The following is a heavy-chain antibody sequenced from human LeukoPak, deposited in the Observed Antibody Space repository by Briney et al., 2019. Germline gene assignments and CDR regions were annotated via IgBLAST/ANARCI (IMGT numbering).Heavy chain of an antibody. D-gene: IGHD6-19*01. CDR3: ARKVMYSGGLTDYYGMDV. V-gene: IGHV1-2*02. CDR1: GYTFTGYY. Sequence: ASVKVSFKASGYTFTGYYMHWVRQAPGQGLEWMGWINPNSGGTSYAQKFQGRVTMTRDTSISTAYMELSRLRSDDTALYYCARKVMYSGGLTDYYGMDVWGQGTTVTVSS. CDR2: INPNSGGT. J-gene: IGHJ6*02.